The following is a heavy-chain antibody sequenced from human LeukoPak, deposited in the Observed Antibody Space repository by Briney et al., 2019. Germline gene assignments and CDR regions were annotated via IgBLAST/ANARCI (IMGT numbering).Heavy chain of an antibody. Sequence: SETLSLTCTVSGGSINTYYWSWIRQAAGKELEWIGRIYSSGGTNYNPSLKSRVTMSVDTSKNQFSLWLNSVTAADTAVYYCARGPSGYYGFDPWGQGTLVTVSS. V-gene: IGHV4-4*07. D-gene: IGHD3-22*01. CDR2: IYSSGGT. J-gene: IGHJ5*02. CDR3: ARGPSGYYGFDP. CDR1: GGSINTYY.